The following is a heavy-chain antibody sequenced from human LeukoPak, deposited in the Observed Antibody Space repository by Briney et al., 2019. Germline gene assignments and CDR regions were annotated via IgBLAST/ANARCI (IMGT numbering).Heavy chain of an antibody. Sequence: PSQTLSLTCTVSGGSISSGDYYWSWIRQHPGKGLEWIGYIYYSGSTYYNPSLKSRVTISVDTSKNQFSLKLSSVTAADTAVYYCEREGAYCSGDCSGFDYWGQGTLVTVSS. V-gene: IGHV4-31*03. J-gene: IGHJ4*02. CDR1: GGSISSGDYY. CDR2: IYYSGST. CDR3: EREGAYCSGDCSGFDY. D-gene: IGHD2-21*02.